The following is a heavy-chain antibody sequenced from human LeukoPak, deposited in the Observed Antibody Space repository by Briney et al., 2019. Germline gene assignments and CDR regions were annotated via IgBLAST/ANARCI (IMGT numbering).Heavy chain of an antibody. Sequence: SETLSLTCTVSGGSISSYYWSWIRQPPGKGLEWIGYIYYSGSTNYNPSLKSRVTISVDTSKNQFSLKLSSVTAADTAVYYCARHRYGGNSVWFDAWGQGTLVTVYS. J-gene: IGHJ5*02. CDR3: ARHRYGGNSVWFDA. CDR1: GGSISSYY. V-gene: IGHV4-59*01. CDR2: IYYSGST. D-gene: IGHD4-23*01.